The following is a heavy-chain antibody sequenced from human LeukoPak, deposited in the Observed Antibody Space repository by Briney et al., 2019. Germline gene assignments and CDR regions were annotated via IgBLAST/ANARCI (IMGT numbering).Heavy chain of an antibody. D-gene: IGHD4-17*01. CDR3: ARPAARRPT. J-gene: IGHJ4*02. V-gene: IGHV3-23*01. CDR2: ISSTGGST. Sequence: GGSLRLSCAASGFTFSSHAMNWVRQAPGKGLEWVAIISSTGGSTYYTDSVKGRFTISRDNSKNTLYLQMNSLRAEDTAVYYCARPAARRPTWGQGTLITVSS. CDR1: GFTFSSHA.